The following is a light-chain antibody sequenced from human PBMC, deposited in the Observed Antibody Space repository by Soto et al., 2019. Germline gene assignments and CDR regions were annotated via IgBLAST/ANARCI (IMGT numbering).Light chain of an antibody. Sequence: QSVLTQPPSVSGAPGQRVTISCTGSSSNIGAGYDVHWYQQLPGTAPKLLIYGNSNRPSGVPDRFSGSTSGTSASLVIRGLQSEDEADYYCAAWDDILNGDVFGDGTKLTVL. CDR2: GNS. V-gene: IGLV1-40*01. CDR3: AAWDDILNGDV. J-gene: IGLJ1*01. CDR1: SSNIGAGYD.